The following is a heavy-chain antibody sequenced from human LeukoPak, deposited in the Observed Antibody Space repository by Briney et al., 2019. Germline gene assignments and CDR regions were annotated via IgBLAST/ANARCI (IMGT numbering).Heavy chain of an antibody. J-gene: IGHJ5*02. CDR1: GFTFSSYA. V-gene: IGHV3-23*01. Sequence: PGGSLRLSCAAPGFTFSSYAMSRVRQAPGKGLEWVSGISGSGGSTYYADSVKGRFTISRDNSKNTLYLQMNSLRAEDTAVYYCAKDGSWYSSSPNWFDPWGQGTLVTVSS. D-gene: IGHD6-19*01. CDR2: ISGSGGST. CDR3: AKDGSWYSSSPNWFDP.